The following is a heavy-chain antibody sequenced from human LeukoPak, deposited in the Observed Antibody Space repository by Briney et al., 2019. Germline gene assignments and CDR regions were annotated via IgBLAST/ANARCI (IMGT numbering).Heavy chain of an antibody. CDR2: IKRKTDGGTT. CDR1: GFTFSNAW. CDR3: TTGHIVGTTKGASWFDP. V-gene: IGHV3-15*01. Sequence: GGSLRLSCAASGFTFSNAWMSWVRQAPGKGLEWVGRIKRKTDGGTTDYAAPVKGRFTISRDDSKNTLYLQMNTLKTEDTAVYYCTTGHIVGTTKGASWFDPWGQGTLVTVSS. D-gene: IGHD1-26*01. J-gene: IGHJ5*02.